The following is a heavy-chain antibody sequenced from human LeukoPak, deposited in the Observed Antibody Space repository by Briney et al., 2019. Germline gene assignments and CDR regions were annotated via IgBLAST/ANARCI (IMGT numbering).Heavy chain of an antibody. CDR3: AKPVGYDSSGFDY. CDR1: GFTFDDYG. Sequence: GGSLRLXCAASGFTFDDYGMSWDRQAPGKVLEWASGINWNGGSTGYVDSVKGRFTISRDNAKNSLYLQMNSLRAEDTALYYFAKPVGYDSSGFDYWGQGTLVTVSS. V-gene: IGHV3-20*04. D-gene: IGHD3-22*01. J-gene: IGHJ4*02. CDR2: INWNGGST.